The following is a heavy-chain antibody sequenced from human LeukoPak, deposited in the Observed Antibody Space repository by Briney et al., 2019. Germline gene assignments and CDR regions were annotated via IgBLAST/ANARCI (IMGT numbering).Heavy chain of an antibody. J-gene: IGHJ3*02. CDR3: AGTLYCSSTSCQINGAFDI. CDR1: GYTFTSYG. D-gene: IGHD2-2*01. V-gene: IGHV1-18*01. Sequence: ASVKVSCKASGYTFTSYGISWVRQAPGQGLEWMGWISAYNGNTNYAQKLQGRVTMTTDTSTSTAYMELRSLRSDDTAVYYCAGTLYCSSTSCQINGAFDIWGQGTMVTVSS. CDR2: ISAYNGNT.